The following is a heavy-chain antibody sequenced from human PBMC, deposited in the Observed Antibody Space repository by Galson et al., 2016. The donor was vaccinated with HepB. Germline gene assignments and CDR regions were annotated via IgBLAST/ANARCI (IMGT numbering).Heavy chain of an antibody. D-gene: IGHD5-18*01. CDR3: AREKTATTDY. CDR2: ISSASSTI. V-gene: IGHV3-48*02. CDR1: GFTFSSYA. J-gene: IGHJ4*02. Sequence: SLRLSCAASGFTFSSYAMNWVRQAPGKGLEWISYISSASSTIYYADSVKGRFTISRDNAKNSLYLQMNSLRDEDTAVYYCAREKTATTDYWGQGTLVTVSS.